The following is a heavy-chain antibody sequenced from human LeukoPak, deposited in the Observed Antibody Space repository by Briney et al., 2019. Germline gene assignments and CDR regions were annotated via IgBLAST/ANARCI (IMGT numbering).Heavy chain of an antibody. CDR2: INHSGST. D-gene: IGHD1-26*01. Sequence: GSLRLSCAASGFTFSSYSMNWVRQPPGKGLEWIGEINHSGSTNYNPSLKSRVTISLNTSKSQFFLKLSSVTAADTAVFYCARGRPRSLIVGTTRRSRAFDIWGQGTMVTVSS. CDR3: ARGRPRSLIVGTTRRSRAFDI. J-gene: IGHJ3*02. CDR1: GFTFSSYS. V-gene: IGHV4-34*01.